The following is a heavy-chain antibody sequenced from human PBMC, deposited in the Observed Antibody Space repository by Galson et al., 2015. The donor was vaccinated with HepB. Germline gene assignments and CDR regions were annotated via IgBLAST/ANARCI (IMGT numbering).Heavy chain of an antibody. CDR3: ARGDYYDSSGYYSYYHYGMDV. J-gene: IGHJ6*02. Sequence: SLRLSCAASGFTFSRYAMHWVRQAPGKGLEWVAVISYDGSNKYYADSVKGRFTISRDNSKNTLYLQMNSLRAEDTAVYYCARGDYYDSSGYYSYYHYGMDVWGQGTTVTVSS. CDR2: ISYDGSNK. CDR1: GFTFSRYA. D-gene: IGHD3-22*01. V-gene: IGHV3-30*04.